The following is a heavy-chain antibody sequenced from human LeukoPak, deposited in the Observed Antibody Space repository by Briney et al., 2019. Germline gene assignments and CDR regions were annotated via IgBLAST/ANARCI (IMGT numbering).Heavy chain of an antibody. CDR3: ARDDALGDNDLDI. J-gene: IGHJ3*02. Sequence: HPGGSLRLSCAASGFTFSSYGMHWVRQAPGKGLEWVAVILNDGSQEKYADSVKGRFTISRDNSKNTLFLQINSLRAEDTAVYYCARDDALGDNDLDIWGQGTMVTVSS. CDR2: ILNDGSQE. V-gene: IGHV3-33*01. CDR1: GFTFSSYG. D-gene: IGHD3-16*01.